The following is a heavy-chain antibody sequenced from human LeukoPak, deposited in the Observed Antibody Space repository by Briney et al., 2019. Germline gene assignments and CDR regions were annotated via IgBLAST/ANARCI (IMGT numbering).Heavy chain of an antibody. CDR3: AKDLLGGSYYLLVFDI. CDR1: GFTFSSYA. D-gene: IGHD1-26*01. J-gene: IGHJ3*02. CDR2: ISGSGGST. V-gene: IGHV3-23*01. Sequence: GSLRLSCAASGFTFSSYAMSWVRQAPGKGLEWVSAISGSGGSTYYADSVKGRFTISRDNSKNTLYLQMNSLRAEDTAVYYCAKDLLGGSYYLLVFDIWGQGTMVTVSS.